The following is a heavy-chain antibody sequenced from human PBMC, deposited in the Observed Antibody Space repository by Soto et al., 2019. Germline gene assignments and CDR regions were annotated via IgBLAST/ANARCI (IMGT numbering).Heavy chain of an antibody. J-gene: IGHJ5*02. CDR3: AHRTTTVTWWFDP. CDR1: GFSLTTSGVG. Sequence: QITLKESGPTLVKPTQTLTLTCTFSGFSLTTSGVGVGWIRQPPGKALEWLALIYWDDDKRSSPSLQSRLTISKDTSKNQVVLTMTNMASADTATYFFAHRTTTVTWWFDPWGQGTLVTVSS. V-gene: IGHV2-5*02. CDR2: IYWDDDK. D-gene: IGHD4-17*01.